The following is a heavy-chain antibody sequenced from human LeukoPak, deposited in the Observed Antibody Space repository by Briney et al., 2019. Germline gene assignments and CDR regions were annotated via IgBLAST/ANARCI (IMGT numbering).Heavy chain of an antibody. CDR3: ARRRITTGDAVDI. CDR1: GYSFTSYW. CDR2: IDPGDSEA. D-gene: IGHD4-17*01. J-gene: IGHJ3*02. V-gene: IGHV5-51*01. Sequence: GESPKIPCKGSGYSFTSYWIRWVRQMPAEGLEWRVIIDPGDSEARYSPSFQGQVTISADKSISTTYLQWSSLKASDTAMYYCARRRITTGDAVDIWGQGTMVTVSP.